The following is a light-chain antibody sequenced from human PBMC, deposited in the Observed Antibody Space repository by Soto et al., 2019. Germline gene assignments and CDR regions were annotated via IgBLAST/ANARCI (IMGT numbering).Light chain of an antibody. CDR2: EVS. CDR3: CSHAGSSTYVL. V-gene: IGLV2-23*02. J-gene: IGLJ2*01. Sequence: QSALTQPASVSGSPGQSITISCTGTSSDIGSYSLVSWYQQHPGKAPKLIIYEVSKRPSGVSNRFSGSKSANTASLTISGLQAEDEADYYCCSHAGSSTYVLFGGGTKVTVL. CDR1: SSDIGSYSL.